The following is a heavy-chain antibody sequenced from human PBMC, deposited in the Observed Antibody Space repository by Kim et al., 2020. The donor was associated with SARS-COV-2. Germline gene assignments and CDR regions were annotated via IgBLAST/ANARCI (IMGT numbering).Heavy chain of an antibody. V-gene: IGHV4-59*08. CDR2: IYYSGST. CDR1: GGSISNYY. Sequence: SETLSLTCTVSGGSISNYYWSWIRQPPGKELEWIGYIYYSGSTVYNPSLKSRVSISLDTSKNQFSLKLSSVTAADTAVYYCARPVGDAFFLGYFDIWGQGTMVTVSS. CDR3: ARPVGDAFFLGYFDI. D-gene: IGHD2-21*01. J-gene: IGHJ3*02.